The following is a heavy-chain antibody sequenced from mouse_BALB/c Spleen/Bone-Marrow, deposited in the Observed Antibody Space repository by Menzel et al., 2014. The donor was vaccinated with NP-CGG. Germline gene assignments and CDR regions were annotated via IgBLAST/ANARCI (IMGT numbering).Heavy chain of an antibody. J-gene: IGHJ1*01. Sequence: LQQSGSELVRPGASVKLSCKASGYTFTSYWMHWVKQRYGQGLEWIGSIYPGSGGTNYDEKFKSKGTLTVDTSSSTAYMHLSSLTSEDSAVYYCTRGDGNYWYFDVWGAGTTVTVSS. CDR2: IYPGSGGT. CDR1: GYTFTSYW. V-gene: IGHV1S22*01. CDR3: TRGDGNYWYFDV. D-gene: IGHD2-1*01.